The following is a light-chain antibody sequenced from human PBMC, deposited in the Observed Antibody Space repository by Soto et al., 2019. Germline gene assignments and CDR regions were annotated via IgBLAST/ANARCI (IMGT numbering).Light chain of an antibody. V-gene: IGKV3-15*01. CDR3: QQYNNWLWT. Sequence: EIVMPQSPATLSVSPGERATLSCRASQNISSNLAWYQQKPGQAPRVPIDGASTRATGIPARFSGSESGTEFTLTISSLQSEDFAVYYCQQYNNWLWTFGQGTKVEIK. J-gene: IGKJ1*01. CDR2: GAS. CDR1: QNISSN.